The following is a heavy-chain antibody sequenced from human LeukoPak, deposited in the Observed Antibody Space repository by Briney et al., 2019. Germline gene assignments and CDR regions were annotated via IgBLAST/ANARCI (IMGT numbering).Heavy chain of an antibody. CDR3: AKDSRFQWLVPNYFDY. Sequence: GGSLRLSCAASGFTFSSYSMNWVRQAPGKGLEWVSYISSRSSTKYYADSVKGRFTISRDNAKNSLYLQMNSLRAEDTAVYYCAKDSRFQWLVPNYFDYWGQGTLVTVSS. D-gene: IGHD6-19*01. J-gene: IGHJ4*02. CDR2: ISSRSSTK. CDR1: GFTFSSYS. V-gene: IGHV3-48*01.